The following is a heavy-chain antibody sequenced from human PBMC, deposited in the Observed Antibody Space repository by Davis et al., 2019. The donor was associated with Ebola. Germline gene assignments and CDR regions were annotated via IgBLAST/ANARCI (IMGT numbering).Heavy chain of an antibody. D-gene: IGHD3-22*01. Sequence: MPGGSLSLTCTVSGGSISSYYWSWIRQPPGKGLEWIGYIYYSGSTNYNPSLKSRVTISVDTSKNQFSLKLSSVTAADTAVYYCARMYYYDSSGYYPYYYYYMNVWGKGTTVTVSS. CDR2: IYYSGST. J-gene: IGHJ6*03. V-gene: IGHV4-59*01. CDR1: GGSISSYY. CDR3: ARMYYYDSSGYYPYYYYYMNV.